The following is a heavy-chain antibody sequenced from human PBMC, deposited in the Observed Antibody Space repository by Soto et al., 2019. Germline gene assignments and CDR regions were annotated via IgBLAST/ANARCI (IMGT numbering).Heavy chain of an antibody. CDR2: IFPNGVST. V-gene: IGHV3-64*04. Sequence: GGSLRLSCSASGFTFSDYAIHWVRQAPGKGLEYVSAIFPNGVSTHYADSVKGRFTISRDNSKNTVYLQMNSLRAEDTAVYYCAKDQGSSWYEIDYWGQGTLVTVSS. J-gene: IGHJ4*02. D-gene: IGHD6-13*01. CDR3: AKDQGSSWYEIDY. CDR1: GFTFSDYA.